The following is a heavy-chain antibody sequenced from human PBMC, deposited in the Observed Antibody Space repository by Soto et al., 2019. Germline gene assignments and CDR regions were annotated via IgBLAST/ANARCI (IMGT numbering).Heavy chain of an antibody. D-gene: IGHD5-18*01. V-gene: IGHV3-7*01. CDR1: GFTCSSSW. CDR3: ARDRGYSSYDY. CDR2: IKEDGSEK. Sequence: GGSLRLSCAASGFTCSSSWMNWVRQAPGKGLEWVAGIKEDGSEKYYVDIVKGRFTISRDNVENSLYLQMNSLRGEDSAVYFCARDRGYSSYDYWGLGTLVTVSS. J-gene: IGHJ4*02.